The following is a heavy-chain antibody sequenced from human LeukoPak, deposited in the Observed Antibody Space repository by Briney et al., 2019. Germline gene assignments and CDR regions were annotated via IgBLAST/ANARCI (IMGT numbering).Heavy chain of an antibody. J-gene: IGHJ4*02. V-gene: IGHV4-34*01. CDR3: ARHGYNYYYDSSGYYSPFDY. Sequence: SETLSLTCAVYGGSFSGYYWSWIRQPPGKGLEWIGEINHSGSTNYNPSLKSRVTISVDTSKNQFSLKLSSVTAADTAVYYCARHGYNYYYDSSGYYSPFDYWGQGTLVTVSS. D-gene: IGHD3-22*01. CDR1: GGSFSGYY. CDR2: INHSGST.